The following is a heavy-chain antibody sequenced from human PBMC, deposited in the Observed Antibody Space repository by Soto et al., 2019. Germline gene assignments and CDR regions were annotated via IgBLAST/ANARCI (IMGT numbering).Heavy chain of an antibody. CDR1: GYPFTAFD. D-gene: IGHD2-15*01. Sequence: QGQLVQSGAEVKKPGASVKVSCEASGYPFTAFDINWVRQAAGQGLEWMGWMNTSSGDSAFAQRFQDRITMTRTTSISTAYMAQSSLTTDDTAVSDGVRQPGGVATPGDDYWGQGTLVTVAS. CDR3: VRQPGGVATPGDDY. J-gene: IGHJ4*02. CDR2: MNTSSGDS. V-gene: IGHV1-8*01.